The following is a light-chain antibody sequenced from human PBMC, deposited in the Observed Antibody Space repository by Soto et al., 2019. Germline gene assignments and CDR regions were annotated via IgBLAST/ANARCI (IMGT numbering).Light chain of an antibody. CDR1: QSVSSNY. CDR2: GAS. Sequence: EIVLTQSPGTLSLSPGERATLSCRASQSVSSNYLAWYQQKPGQAPRVLIYGASSRATGIPDRFSGSGSGTDFTLTISRLEPEDFAVYYCQQYGSSPTWTFGQGTKVEIK. V-gene: IGKV3-20*01. CDR3: QQYGSSPTWT. J-gene: IGKJ1*01.